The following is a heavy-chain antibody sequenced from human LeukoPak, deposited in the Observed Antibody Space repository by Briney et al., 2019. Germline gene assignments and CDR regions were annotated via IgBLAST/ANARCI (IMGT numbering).Heavy chain of an antibody. J-gene: IGHJ6*03. CDR2: INHSGST. Sequence: PSETLSLTCAVYGGSFSGYYWSWIRQPPGKGLEWIGEINHSGSTNYNPSLKSRVTISVDTSKNQFSLKLSSVTAADTAVYYCARAPGASKVPAAIHGGYYMDVWGKGTTVTVSS. CDR1: GGSFSGYY. CDR3: ARAPGASKVPAAIHGGYYMDV. V-gene: IGHV4-34*01. D-gene: IGHD2-2*02.